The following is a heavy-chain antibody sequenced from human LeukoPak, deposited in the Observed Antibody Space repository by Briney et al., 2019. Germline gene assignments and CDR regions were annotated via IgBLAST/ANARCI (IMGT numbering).Heavy chain of an antibody. V-gene: IGHV3-30*02. CDR3: AKGDSSNYRPWRD. D-gene: IGHD3-22*01. Sequence: SGGSLRPSCAASGFTFSSYGMHWVRQAPGKGLEWVAFIRYDGSNKYYADSVKGRFTISRDNSKNTLYLQMNSLRAEDTAVYYCAKGDSSNYRPWRDWGQGTLVTVSS. CDR2: IRYDGSNK. J-gene: IGHJ4*02. CDR1: GFTFSSYG.